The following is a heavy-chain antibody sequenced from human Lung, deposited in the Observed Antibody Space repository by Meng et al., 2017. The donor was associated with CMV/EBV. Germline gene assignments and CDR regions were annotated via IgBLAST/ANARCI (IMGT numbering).Heavy chain of an antibody. V-gene: IGHV1-2*02. CDR1: GYTFTGYY. D-gene: IGHD6-13*01. Sequence: SVKVSXKASGYTFTGYYMHWVRQAPGQGLEWMGWINPNSGGTNYAQKFQGRVTMTRDTSISTAYMELSRVKSDDTAVYYCARDGLALTQQLVPYGMDVWGQGXTVTVSS. J-gene: IGHJ6*02. CDR3: ARDGLALTQQLVPYGMDV. CDR2: INPNSGGT.